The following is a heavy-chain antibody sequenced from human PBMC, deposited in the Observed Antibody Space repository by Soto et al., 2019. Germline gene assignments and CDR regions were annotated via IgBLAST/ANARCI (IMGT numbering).Heavy chain of an antibody. V-gene: IGHV4-31*03. J-gene: IGHJ6*02. CDR2: IYDSGST. CDR1: GGSISSGGYY. Sequence: QVQLQESGPGLVKPSQTLSLTCTVSGGSISSGGYYWSWIRQHPGKGLEWIGYIYDSGSTYYKPSVKSRGTMSVYTPKNQFSRKLSSVTAADTAVYYCARGGRRSPGMDVWGQGATVTVSS. CDR3: ARGGRRSPGMDV.